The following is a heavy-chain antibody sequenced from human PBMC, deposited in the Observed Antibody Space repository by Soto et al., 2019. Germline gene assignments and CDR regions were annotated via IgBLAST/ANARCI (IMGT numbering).Heavy chain of an antibody. V-gene: IGHV3-74*01. Sequence: GGSLRLSCAASGFTFSTYWMHWVRQAPGKGLVWVARIRPDGSGATYADSVKGRFTISRDNSKNMLYLQMNSLRAEDTAVYYYEKDPKQWLALDWGQGTQVTISS. J-gene: IGHJ4*02. D-gene: IGHD6-19*01. CDR2: IRPDGSGA. CDR1: GFTFSTYW. CDR3: EKDPKQWLALD.